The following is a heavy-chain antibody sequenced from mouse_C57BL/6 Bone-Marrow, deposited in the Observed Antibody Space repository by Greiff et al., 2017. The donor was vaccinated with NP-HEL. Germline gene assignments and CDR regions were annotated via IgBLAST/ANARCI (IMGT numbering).Heavy chain of an antibody. V-gene: IGHV5-12*01. Sequence: EVKLMESGGGLVQPGGSLKLSCAASGFTFSDYYMYWVRQTPEKRLEWVAYIRNGGGSTYYPDTVKGRFTISRDNAKNTLYLQMNRLKTEDTAMYYCARGEAESCFAYWGQGTLVTVSA. CDR1: GFTFSDYY. J-gene: IGHJ3*01. CDR3: ARGEAESCFAY. CDR2: IRNGGGST.